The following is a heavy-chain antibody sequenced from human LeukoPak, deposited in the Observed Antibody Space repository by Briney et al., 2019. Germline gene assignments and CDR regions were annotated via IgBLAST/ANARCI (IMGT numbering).Heavy chain of an antibody. CDR2: ISGSGGST. V-gene: IGHV3-23*01. D-gene: IGHD3-9*01. J-gene: IGHJ4*02. Sequence: PGGSLRLSCAASGFTFSSYAMSWVRQAPGKGLEWVSAISGSGGSTYYADSVKGRFTISRDNSKNTLYLQMNSLRAEDTAVYYCAKDIFTSYYDILAGYWTFPVDYWGQGTLVTVSS. CDR1: GFTFSSYA. CDR3: AKDIFTSYYDILAGYWTFPVDY.